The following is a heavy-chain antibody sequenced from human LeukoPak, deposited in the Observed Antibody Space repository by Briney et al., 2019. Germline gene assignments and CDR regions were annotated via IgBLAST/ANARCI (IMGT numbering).Heavy chain of an antibody. V-gene: IGHV3-7*04. CDR1: GFTFSGFW. CDR2: IKQDGSEK. CDR3: TRSSVATAGDY. J-gene: IGHJ4*02. D-gene: IGHD6-13*01. Sequence: PGRSLRLSCAASGFTFSGFWMTWVCQAPGKGLEWVANIKQDGSEKYYVDSVKGRFTISRDNAKNSLYLQMNSLRAEDTAVYYCTRSSVATAGDYWGQGTLVTVSS.